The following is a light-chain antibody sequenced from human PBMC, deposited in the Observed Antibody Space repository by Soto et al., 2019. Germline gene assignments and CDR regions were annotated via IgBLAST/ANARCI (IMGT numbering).Light chain of an antibody. J-gene: IGKJ4*01. CDR2: DAS. Sequence: EIVLMQSPGTMYLSPGERATFYCRASQSVSSSYLAWYQQKPGQAPRLLIYDASNRATGIPFRFSGSGSGTDFTLTISSLQPEDFAIYYCQQSNIFPLTFGGGTKVDIK. V-gene: IGKV3D-20*02. CDR1: QSVSSSY. CDR3: QQSNIFPLT.